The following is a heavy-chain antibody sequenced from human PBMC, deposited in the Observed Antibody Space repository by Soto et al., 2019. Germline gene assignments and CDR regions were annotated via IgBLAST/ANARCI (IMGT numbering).Heavy chain of an antibody. D-gene: IGHD3-16*01. CDR2: MNPNSGNT. V-gene: IGHV1-8*01. Sequence: GASVKVSCKASGYTFTSYDINWVRQATGQGLEWMGWMNPNSGNTVYAHKFQGRVTMTRNTSISTAYMELSSLRSEDTAVYYCARGSHLRMVAPGDYWGQGTLVTVSS. CDR1: GYTFTSYD. CDR3: ARGSHLRMVAPGDY. J-gene: IGHJ4*02.